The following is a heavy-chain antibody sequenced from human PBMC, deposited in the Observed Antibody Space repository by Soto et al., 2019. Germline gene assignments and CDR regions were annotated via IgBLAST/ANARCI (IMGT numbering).Heavy chain of an antibody. CDR2: TYYRSTWSY. Sequence: SQTLSLTCAITGDSVSSNSAGWSWVRQSPSRGLQWLGRTYYRSTWSYEYAVSVRGRSTINPDTSKNQYSLQLNSVTPEDAAVYFCAGGDNYSGRIFDYWGQGTPGT. V-gene: IGHV6-1*01. D-gene: IGHD1-26*01. CDR3: AGGDNYSGRIFDY. J-gene: IGHJ4*01. CDR1: GDSVSSNSAG.